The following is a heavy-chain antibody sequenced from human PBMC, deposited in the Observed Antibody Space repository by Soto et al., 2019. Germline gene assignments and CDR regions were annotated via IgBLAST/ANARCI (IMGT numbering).Heavy chain of an antibody. CDR1: GGTFNSYD. V-gene: IGHV1-69*13. Sequence: SVKVSCKASGGTFNSYDINWVRQATGQGLEWMGGIIPIVETPKYAQKFQGRVTITADESTNTVYMELSSLRSEDTAMYYCARLSRPNYYDTSGFFKDNWFDPWGQGTLVTVSS. CDR2: IIPIVETP. J-gene: IGHJ5*02. D-gene: IGHD3-22*01. CDR3: ARLSRPNYYDTSGFFKDNWFDP.